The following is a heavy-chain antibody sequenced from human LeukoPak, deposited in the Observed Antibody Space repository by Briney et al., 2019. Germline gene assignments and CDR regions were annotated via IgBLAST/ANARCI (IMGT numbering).Heavy chain of an antibody. CDR3: AKGSVRGVIIGTLGY. J-gene: IGHJ4*02. CDR1: GFTFSSYA. Sequence: GGSLRLSCAASGFTFSSYAMNWVRQAPVKGLEWVSIISESDGGTYYADSVKGRFTISRDNSKNTLYLQMNSLRAEDTAVYYCAKGSVRGVIIGTLGYWGQGTLVTVSS. V-gene: IGHV3-23*01. CDR2: ISESDGGT. D-gene: IGHD3-10*01.